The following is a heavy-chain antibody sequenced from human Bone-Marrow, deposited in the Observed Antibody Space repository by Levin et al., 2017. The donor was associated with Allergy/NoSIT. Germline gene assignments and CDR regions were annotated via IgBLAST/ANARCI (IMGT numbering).Heavy chain of an antibody. V-gene: IGHV1-46*01. D-gene: IGHD6-13*01. Sequence: GESLKISCEASGYTFTSYYMHWVRQAPGQGLEWMGIINPSGGSTNYAQRFQGRVTMTRDTSTSTVYMELSSLRSEDTAVYYCARVGSSWYSNWYFDLWGRGTLVTVSS. CDR1: GYTFTSYY. CDR3: ARVGSSWYSNWYFDL. CDR2: INPSGGST. J-gene: IGHJ2*01.